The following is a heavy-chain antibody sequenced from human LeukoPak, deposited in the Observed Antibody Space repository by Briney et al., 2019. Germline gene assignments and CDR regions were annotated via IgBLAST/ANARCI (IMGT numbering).Heavy chain of an antibody. J-gene: IGHJ4*02. CDR1: GGSISSVGHY. CDR3: ARFSSALADNPKPMPGYCSGGSCQDPDNFDY. D-gene: IGHD2-15*01. Sequence: SQTLSLTCSVSGGSISSVGHYWRWIRQPPGKGLEWIGFIYHNGSTYYNPSLKSRVTISVVRSKNHFSLRLTSLTAADTAVYYCARFSSALADNPKPMPGYCSGGSCQDPDNFDYWGQGTLVTVSS. CDR2: IYHNGST. V-gene: IGHV4-30-2*01.